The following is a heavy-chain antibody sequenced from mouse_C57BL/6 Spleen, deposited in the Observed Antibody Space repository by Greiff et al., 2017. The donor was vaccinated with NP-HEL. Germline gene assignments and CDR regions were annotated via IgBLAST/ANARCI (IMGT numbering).Heavy chain of an antibody. CDR2: INPGSGGT. V-gene: IGHV1-54*01. CDR1: GYAFTNYL. D-gene: IGHD2-2*01. J-gene: IGHJ3*01. Sequence: QVQLQQSGAELVRPGTSVKVSCKASGYAFTNYLIEWVKQRPGQGLEWIGVINPGSGGTNYNEKFKGKATLTADKSSSTAYMQLSSLTSEDSAVYFCAEIYYGYGGGYWGQGTLVTVSA. CDR3: AEIYYGYGGGY.